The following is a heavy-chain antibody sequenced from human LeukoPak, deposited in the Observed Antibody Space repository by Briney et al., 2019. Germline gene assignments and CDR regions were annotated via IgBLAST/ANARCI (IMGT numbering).Heavy chain of an antibody. V-gene: IGHV5-51*01. Sequence: GESLKISCKGSGYSFTSYWIGWVRQMPGKGLEWMGIIYPGDSDTRYSPSFQGQVTISADKSISTAYLQWSSLKASDTAMYYCARLANDYGGTTYYYYYMDVWGKGTTVTVSS. D-gene: IGHD4-23*01. CDR3: ARLANDYGGTTYYYYYMDV. CDR2: IYPGDSDT. J-gene: IGHJ6*03. CDR1: GYSFTSYW.